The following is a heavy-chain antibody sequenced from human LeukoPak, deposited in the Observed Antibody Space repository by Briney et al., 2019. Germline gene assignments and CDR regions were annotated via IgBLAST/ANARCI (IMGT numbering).Heavy chain of an antibody. Sequence: SETLSLTCAVYGGSFSNYYWSWIRQPPGKGLEWIGEINHSGSTNYNPSLKSRVTISVDTSKNQFSLNLNSVTAADTAVYYCARGLLTEDIVVVPAALSYYYYYGMDVWGQGTTVTVSS. J-gene: IGHJ6*02. V-gene: IGHV4-34*01. CDR3: ARGLLTEDIVVVPAALSYYYYYGMDV. D-gene: IGHD2-2*01. CDR2: INHSGST. CDR1: GGSFSNYY.